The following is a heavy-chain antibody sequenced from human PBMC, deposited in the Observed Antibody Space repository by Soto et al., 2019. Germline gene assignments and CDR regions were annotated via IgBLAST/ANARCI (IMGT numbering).Heavy chain of an antibody. CDR2: LSPDGSTT. D-gene: IGHD3-10*01. Sequence: GGCLRLSCAASGFTFRSYWMNWVRQVPGKGLVWVSRLSPDGSTTKYADSVRGRFTISRDNAKNTVYLQMTSLRVDDTAVYYCAKVGPYDSGSYMFRYDRFDPWGQGTQVTVSS. CDR3: AKVGPYDSGSYMFRYDRFDP. J-gene: IGHJ5*02. V-gene: IGHV3-74*03. CDR1: GFTFRSYW.